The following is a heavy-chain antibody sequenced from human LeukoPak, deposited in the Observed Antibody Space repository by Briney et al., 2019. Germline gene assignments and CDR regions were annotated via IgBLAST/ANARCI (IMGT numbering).Heavy chain of an antibody. CDR3: TRGHYGR. V-gene: IGHV3-15*01. Sequence: GRSLRPAWAAAGFTFTSAWMSWVRQLPGKGMEWVGHNKPKTDGGTTDYAAPVKGRFTISRDDSKSTLYLQMDSLRTEDTAVYYCTRGHYGRWGQGTLVTVSS. J-gene: IGHJ4*02. CDR2: NKPKTDGGTT. D-gene: IGHD3-10*01. CDR1: GFTFTSAW.